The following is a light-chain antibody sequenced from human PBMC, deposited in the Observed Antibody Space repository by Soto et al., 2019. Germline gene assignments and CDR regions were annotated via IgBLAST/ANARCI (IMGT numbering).Light chain of an antibody. CDR2: AAS. V-gene: IGKV1-27*01. J-gene: IGKJ1*01. Sequence: DIQMTQSPSSLSASVGDRVTITCRASQGISNYLAWYQQKPRKVPKHLIYAASTLQSGVPSRFSGSGSATGFTPTISSLQHEDVATSCCQMYNSAPPPLGHGSKVDIK. CDR1: QGISNY. CDR3: QMYNSAPPP.